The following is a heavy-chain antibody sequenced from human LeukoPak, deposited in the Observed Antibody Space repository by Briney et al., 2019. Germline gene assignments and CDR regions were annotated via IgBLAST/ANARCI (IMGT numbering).Heavy chain of an antibody. CDR3: ARGLGGSYSDY. CDR1: GGSISSSSYY. J-gene: IGHJ4*02. Sequence: SETLSLTRTVSGGSISSSSYYWGWIRQPPGKGLEWIGSIYYSGSTYYNPSLKSRVTISVDTSKNQFSLKLSSVTAADTAVYYCARGLGGSYSDYWGQGTLVTVSS. CDR2: IYYSGST. D-gene: IGHD1-26*01. V-gene: IGHV4-39*07.